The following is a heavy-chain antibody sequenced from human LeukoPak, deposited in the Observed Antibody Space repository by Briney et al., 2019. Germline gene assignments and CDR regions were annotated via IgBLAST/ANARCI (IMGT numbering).Heavy chain of an antibody. CDR3: ARNGGGWSFDY. Sequence: SETLSLTCTVSGGSISTYYWSWIRQSPGKGLEWIGYMSYSGTSNYSPSLESRVTVSVDTSKSQFSLKLTSVTAADTAVYYCARNGGGWSFDYWGQGTLVTVSS. D-gene: IGHD6-19*01. CDR1: GGSISTYY. J-gene: IGHJ4*02. CDR2: MSYSGTS. V-gene: IGHV4-59*08.